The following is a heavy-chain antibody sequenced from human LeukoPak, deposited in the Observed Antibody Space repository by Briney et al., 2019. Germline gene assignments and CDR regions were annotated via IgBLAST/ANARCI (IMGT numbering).Heavy chain of an antibody. CDR1: GYTFTSYG. Sequence: VASVKVSCKASGYTFTSYGISWVRQAPGQGLEWMGWISAYNGNTNCAQKLQGRVTMTTDTSTSTAYMELRSLRSDDTAVYYCARDNWIVGAPTDFDYWGQGTLVTVSS. CDR3: ARDNWIVGAPTDFDY. D-gene: IGHD1-26*01. CDR2: ISAYNGNT. J-gene: IGHJ4*02. V-gene: IGHV1-18*01.